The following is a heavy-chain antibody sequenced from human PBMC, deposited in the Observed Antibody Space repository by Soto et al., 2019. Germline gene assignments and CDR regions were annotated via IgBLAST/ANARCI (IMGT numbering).Heavy chain of an antibody. J-gene: IGHJ4*02. CDR1: GFTFSSYS. CDR2: ISSSSTI. CDR3: ARATVTGTFDY. V-gene: IGHV3-48*01. Sequence: GGSLRLSCAASGFTFSSYSMNWVRQAPGKGLEWVSYISSSSTIYYADSVKGRFTISRDNAKNSLYLQMNSLRAEDTAVYYCARATVTGTFDYWGQGTLVTVS. D-gene: IGHD4-17*01.